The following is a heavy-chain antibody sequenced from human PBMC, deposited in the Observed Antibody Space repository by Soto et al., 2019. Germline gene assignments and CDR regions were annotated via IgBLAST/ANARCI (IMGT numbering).Heavy chain of an antibody. V-gene: IGHV3-48*01. Sequence: EVRLVQSGRALAQPGGSLRLSCAATGFAFSTYSMSWVRQAPGKGLEWLSSISSGSRTIDYADSVKGRFIISRDNARELLFLQMNRRAVEDAAVYYCARDVEWCDAWGQGTVVTVSS. CDR3: ARDVEWCDA. D-gene: IGHD3-3*01. CDR1: GFAFSTYS. CDR2: ISSGSRTI. J-gene: IGHJ5*02.